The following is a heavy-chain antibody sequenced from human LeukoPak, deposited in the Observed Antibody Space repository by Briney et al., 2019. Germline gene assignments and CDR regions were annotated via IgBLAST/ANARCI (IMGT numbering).Heavy chain of an antibody. D-gene: IGHD3-3*01. J-gene: IGHJ4*02. CDR1: GGSISRGGYY. V-gene: IGHV4-31*03. Sequence: SQTLSLTCTVSGGSISRGGYYWSWIRHHPGKGLEWIGYIYYSGSTYYNPSLKSRVTISVDTSKNQFSLKLSSVTAADTAVYYCARGISYDFWSGYYFDYWGQGTLVTVSS. CDR3: ARGISYDFWSGYYFDY. CDR2: IYYSGST.